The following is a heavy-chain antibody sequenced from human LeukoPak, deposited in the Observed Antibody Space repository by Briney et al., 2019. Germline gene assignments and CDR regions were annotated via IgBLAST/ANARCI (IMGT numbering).Heavy chain of an antibody. CDR1: GFTFSTYV. V-gene: IGHV3-64D*06. CDR3: VRGTGY. J-gene: IGHJ4*02. CDR2: ISSNGDNT. Sequence: GGSLRLSCSVSGFTFSTYVMHWVRQAPGKGLEYVSAISSNGDNTYYADSVKGRFTISRDNSKNTLYLQMCSLRADDTAVYYCVRGTGYWGQGTLVTVSS.